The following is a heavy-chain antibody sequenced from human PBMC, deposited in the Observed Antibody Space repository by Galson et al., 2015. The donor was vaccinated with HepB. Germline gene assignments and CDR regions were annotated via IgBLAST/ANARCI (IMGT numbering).Heavy chain of an antibody. CDR3: VRDARSSSTWPMMSWFDP. V-gene: IGHV3-74*01. CDR1: GFTFKIYW. CDR2: INTDGSST. J-gene: IGHJ5*02. D-gene: IGHD6-13*01. Sequence: SLRLSCAVPGFTFKIYWMHWVRQAPGKGLVWVSRINTDGSSTTYAASVKGRFTISRDNAKNTLYLQMNGLRAEDTAVYYCVRDARSSSTWPMMSWFDPWGQGTLVTVSS.